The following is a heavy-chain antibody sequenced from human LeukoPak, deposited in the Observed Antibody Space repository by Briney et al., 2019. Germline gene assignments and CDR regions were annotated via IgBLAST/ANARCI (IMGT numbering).Heavy chain of an antibody. CDR2: ISGSGDST. CDR3: AKALEVDDFWSGYYTPDAFDI. V-gene: IGHV3-23*01. Sequence: GGSLRLSCAASGFTFSSYAMSWVRQAPGKGLEWVSAISGSGDSTYYADSVKGRFTISRDNSKNTLYLQMNSLRAEDTAVYYCAKALEVDDFWSGYYTPDAFDIWGQGTMVTVSS. D-gene: IGHD3-3*01. J-gene: IGHJ3*02. CDR1: GFTFSSYA.